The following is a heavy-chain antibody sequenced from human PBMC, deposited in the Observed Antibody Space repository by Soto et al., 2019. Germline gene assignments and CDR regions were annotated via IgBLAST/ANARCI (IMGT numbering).Heavy chain of an antibody. CDR2: INAYNGHA. CDR1: DYTLTSYG. J-gene: IGHJ5*02. D-gene: IGHD2-2*01. CDR3: AQVYCDRTSGYEIKTWCDP. Sequence: ASVKVSCKASDYTLTSYGIIWVRQAPGQGLEWMGWINAYNGHANFAQKFQGRVTMTTDTSTNTAYMELRSLRSDDTAVYYCAQVYCDRTSGYEIKTWCDPWGQGTLVTVS. V-gene: IGHV1-18*04.